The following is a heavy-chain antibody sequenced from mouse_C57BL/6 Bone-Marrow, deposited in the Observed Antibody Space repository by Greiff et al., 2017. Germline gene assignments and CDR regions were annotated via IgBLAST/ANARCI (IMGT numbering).Heavy chain of an antibody. V-gene: IGHV1-52*01. Sequence: QLQQPGAELVRPGSSVKLSCKASGYTFTSYWMHWVKQRPIQGLEWIGNIDPSDSETQYNQKFKDKATLTVDKSSSTAYMQISSLTSEDSAVYYCARDYYYGSSLAYWGQGTLVTVSA. J-gene: IGHJ3*01. D-gene: IGHD1-1*01. CDR1: GYTFTSYW. CDR2: IDPSDSET. CDR3: ARDYYYGSSLAY.